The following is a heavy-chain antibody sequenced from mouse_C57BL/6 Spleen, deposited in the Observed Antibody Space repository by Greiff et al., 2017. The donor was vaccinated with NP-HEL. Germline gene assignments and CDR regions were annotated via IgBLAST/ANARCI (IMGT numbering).Heavy chain of an antibody. CDR2: ISSGSSTI. V-gene: IGHV5-17*01. CDR3: ARHGNYFDY. Sequence: EVQVVESGGGLVKPGGSLKLSCAASGFTFSDYGMHWVRQAPEKGLEWVADISSGSSTIYYADTVKGRFTISRDNAKNTLFLQMTSLRSEDTAMYYCARHGNYFDYWGQGTTLTVSS. J-gene: IGHJ2*01. D-gene: IGHD2-1*01. CDR1: GFTFSDYG.